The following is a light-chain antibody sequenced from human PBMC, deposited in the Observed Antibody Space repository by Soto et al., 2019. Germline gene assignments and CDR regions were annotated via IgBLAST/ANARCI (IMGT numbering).Light chain of an antibody. V-gene: IGKV3-20*01. CDR2: GAS. Sequence: ESVLTQSPGTLSLSPGEIATLSCRASQSVSSNYLAWYQQKPGQAPRLLIYGASSRATGIPDRFSGSGSGTDFTLTITRREPEDFAVYYCQQYGSSPLTVGQGTKVEIK. CDR1: QSVSSNY. CDR3: QQYGSSPLT. J-gene: IGKJ1*01.